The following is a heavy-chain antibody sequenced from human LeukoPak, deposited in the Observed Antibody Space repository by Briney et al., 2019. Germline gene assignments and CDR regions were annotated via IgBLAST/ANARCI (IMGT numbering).Heavy chain of an antibody. J-gene: IGHJ1*01. D-gene: IGHD2-8*01. CDR1: GFSVRKNY. V-gene: IGHV3-23*01. Sequence: GGSLRLSCEVSGFSVRKNYMSWVRQAPGKGLEWVSAISGSGGSTYYADSVKGRFTISRDNSKNTLYLQMNSLRAEDTAVYYCAKPYCTNGVCPEYFQHWGQGTLVTVSS. CDR2: ISGSGGST. CDR3: AKPYCTNGVCPEYFQH.